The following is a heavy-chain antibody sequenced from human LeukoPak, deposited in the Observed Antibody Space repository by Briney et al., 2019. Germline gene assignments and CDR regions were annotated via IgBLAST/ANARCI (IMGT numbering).Heavy chain of an antibody. Sequence: GWSLRLSSAASGFTFSSYEMNWVRQAPGKGLERVSYISSSGSTRTYADSVKGRFTISRDNAKNSLYLEMNSLRAEDTAVYYCARESVSAVAGNFDYWGQGTLVTVSS. CDR1: GFTFSSYE. CDR2: ISSSGSTR. V-gene: IGHV3-48*03. D-gene: IGHD6-19*01. J-gene: IGHJ4*02. CDR3: ARESVSAVAGNFDY.